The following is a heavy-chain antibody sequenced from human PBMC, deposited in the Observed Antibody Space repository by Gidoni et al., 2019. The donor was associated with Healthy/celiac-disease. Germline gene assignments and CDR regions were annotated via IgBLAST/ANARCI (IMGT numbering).Heavy chain of an antibody. J-gene: IGHJ4*02. CDR1: GFTFSSYA. Sequence: EVQLLESGGGLVQPGGSLRLSCAASGFTFSSYAMSWVRQAPGKGLEGVSASSGSGGSTYYADSVKGRFTISRDNSKNTLYLQMNSLRAEDTAVYYCAKARYYDFWSGYYTDYWGQGTLVTVSS. V-gene: IGHV3-23*01. D-gene: IGHD3-3*01. CDR2: SSGSGGST. CDR3: AKARYYDFWSGYYTDY.